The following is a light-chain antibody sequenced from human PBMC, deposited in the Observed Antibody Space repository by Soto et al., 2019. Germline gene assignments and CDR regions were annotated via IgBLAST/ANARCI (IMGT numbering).Light chain of an antibody. V-gene: IGLV2-14*01. J-gene: IGLJ2*01. CDR3: SSYTSSSTVV. Sequence: QSALTQPASVSGSPGQSITISCTGTSSDVGGYNYVSWYQQHPGKVHNLMIYEVSNRPSGVANRFSGSKSGNTASLTISGLQSEDEADYYCSSYTSSSTVVFGGGTKLTVL. CDR1: SSDVGGYNY. CDR2: EVS.